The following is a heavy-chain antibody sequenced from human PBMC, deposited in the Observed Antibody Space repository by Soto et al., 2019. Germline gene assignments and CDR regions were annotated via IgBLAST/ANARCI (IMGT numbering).Heavy chain of an antibody. CDR2: ISGSGGST. CDR1: GFTFSSYA. J-gene: IGHJ4*02. D-gene: IGHD3-3*01. V-gene: IGHV3-23*01. CDR3: AKDQLDFGVVISYYFDY. Sequence: GGSLRLSCAASGFTFSSYAMSWVRQAPGMGLEWVSAISGSGGSTYYADSVKGRFTISRDNSKNTLYLQMNSLRAEDTAVYYCAKDQLDFGVVISYYFDYWGQGTLVTVSS.